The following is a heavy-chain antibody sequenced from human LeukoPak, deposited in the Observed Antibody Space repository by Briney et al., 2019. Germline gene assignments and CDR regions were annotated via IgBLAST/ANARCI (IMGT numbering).Heavy chain of an antibody. D-gene: IGHD3-9*01. CDR3: ARGRVLRYFDRHYWFDP. J-gene: IGHJ5*02. CDR2: TYYRSKWYN. V-gene: IGHV6-1*01. CDR1: GDSVSSNSAA. Sequence: SQTLSLTCAISGDSVSSNSAAWNWIRQSPSRGLEWLGRTYYRSKWYNDYAVSVKSRITINPDTSKNQFSLKLSSVTAADTAVYYCARGRVLRYFDRHYWFDPWGQGTLVTVSS.